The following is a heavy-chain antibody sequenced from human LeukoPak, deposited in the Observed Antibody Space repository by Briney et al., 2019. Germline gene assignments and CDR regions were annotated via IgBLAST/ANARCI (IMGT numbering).Heavy chain of an antibody. CDR3: ARYPYYYGSGSYWVDY. D-gene: IGHD3-10*01. CDR2: INSDGSST. J-gene: IGHJ4*02. CDR1: GFTFSSYW. Sequence: GGSLRLSCAASGFTFSSYWMHWVRQAPGKGLVWVSRINSDGSSTSYADSVKGRFTISRDNAKNTLYLQMNSLRAEDTAVYYCARYPYYYGSGSYWVDYWGQGTLVTVSS. V-gene: IGHV3-74*01.